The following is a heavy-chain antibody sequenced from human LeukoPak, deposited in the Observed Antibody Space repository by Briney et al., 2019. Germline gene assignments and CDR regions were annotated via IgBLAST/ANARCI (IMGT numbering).Heavy chain of an antibody. Sequence: GGSLRLSCAASGFTVSSNYVSWVRQAPGKGLEWVSVICSGGRTYYADSVKGRFTISRDNSKNTLYLQMNSLRPEDTAVYYCAGLQRSSNWFDPWGQGTLVTVSS. CDR1: GFTVSSNY. CDR2: ICSGGRT. CDR3: AGLQRSSNWFDP. D-gene: IGHD4-11*01. V-gene: IGHV3-66*04. J-gene: IGHJ5*02.